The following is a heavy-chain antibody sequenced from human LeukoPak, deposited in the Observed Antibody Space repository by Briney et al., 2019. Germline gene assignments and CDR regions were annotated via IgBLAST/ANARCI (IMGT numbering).Heavy chain of an antibody. CDR3: ARLGSYHDF. D-gene: IGHD1-26*01. CDR2: IHSSGGS. Sequence: SETLSLACTVSGASISNYYWSWIRQTPEKGLEWMGHIHSSGGSSYYPSLKSRLTLSIDTSRNQLSLKLPSVTAADTAVYFCARLGSYHDFWGQGALVTVS. J-gene: IGHJ4*02. V-gene: IGHV4-4*09. CDR1: GASISNYY.